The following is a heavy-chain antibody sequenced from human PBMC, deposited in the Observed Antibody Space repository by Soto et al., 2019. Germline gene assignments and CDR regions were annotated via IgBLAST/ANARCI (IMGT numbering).Heavy chain of an antibody. J-gene: IGHJ4*02. Sequence: QVQLVQSGAEVKKPGASVKVSCKASGYTFTSYYMHWVRQAPGQGLEWMGIINPSGGSTSYAQKXQXRXXMTRDTSTSTVYMELSSLRSEDPAVYYCARDRFDYWGQGTLGTVSS. CDR1: GYTFTSYY. V-gene: IGHV1-46*01. CDR3: ARDRFDY. CDR2: INPSGGST.